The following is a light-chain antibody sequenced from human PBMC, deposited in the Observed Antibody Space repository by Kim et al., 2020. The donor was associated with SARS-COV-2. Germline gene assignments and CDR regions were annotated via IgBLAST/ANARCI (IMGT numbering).Light chain of an antibody. J-gene: IGKJ3*01. Sequence: DIQMTQSPASLSASVGDSVTITCRASQTVSDYLNWYQQKPGKAPKLLIYSRSTLQSGVPSRFSGSGSKTNFTLTISTLRPEDSATYYGQQGYITPRTFGPGTKVDIK. CDR3: QQGYITPRT. V-gene: IGKV1-39*01. CDR1: QTVSDY. CDR2: SRS.